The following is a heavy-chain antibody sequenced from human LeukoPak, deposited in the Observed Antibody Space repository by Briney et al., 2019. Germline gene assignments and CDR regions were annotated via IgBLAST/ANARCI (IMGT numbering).Heavy chain of an antibody. CDR1: GFTFSSYS. D-gene: IGHD3-10*01. J-gene: IGHJ3*02. V-gene: IGHV3-48*01. Sequence: GGSLRLSCAASGFTFSSYSMNWVRQAPGKGLEWVSYISSSSSTIYYADSVKGRFTISRDNAKNSLYLQMNSLRAEDTAVYYCARRWFGELSSAFDIWGQGTMVTVSS. CDR3: ARRWFGELSSAFDI. CDR2: ISSSSSTI.